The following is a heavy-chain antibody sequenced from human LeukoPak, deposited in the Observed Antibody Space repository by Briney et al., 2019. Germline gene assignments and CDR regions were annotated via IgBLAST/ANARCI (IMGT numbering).Heavy chain of an antibody. V-gene: IGHV3-23*01. J-gene: IGHJ3*02. Sequence: RAGGSLRLSCAASGFTFTTYAMTWVRQAPGKGLEWVSGITANSGSTYYADSVQGRFAVSRDNSKNTVYLRMSGLRADDTAVYYCATGLNSGGAFDIWGQGTMVTVSS. CDR3: ATGLNSGGAFDI. CDR2: ITANSGST. CDR1: GFTFTTYA. D-gene: IGHD1-26*01.